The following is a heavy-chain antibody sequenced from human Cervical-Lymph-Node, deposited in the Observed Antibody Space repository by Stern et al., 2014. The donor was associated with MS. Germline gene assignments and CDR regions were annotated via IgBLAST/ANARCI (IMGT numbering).Heavy chain of an antibody. V-gene: IGHV4-59*01. D-gene: IGHD3-16*01. J-gene: IGHJ4*02. CDR2: IYYSGST. CDR1: GGSISSYS. Sequence: QLQLQESGPGLVKPSETLSLTCTVSGGSISSYSWSWIRQPPGKGLEWIGYIYYSGSTNYNPSLKSRVTISVDTSKNQFSLKLSSVTAADTAVYYCARERGGVDYWGQGTLVTVSS. CDR3: ARERGGVDY.